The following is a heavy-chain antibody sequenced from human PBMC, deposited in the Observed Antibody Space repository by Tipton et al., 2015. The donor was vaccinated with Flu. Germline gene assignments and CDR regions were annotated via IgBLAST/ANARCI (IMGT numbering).Heavy chain of an antibody. CDR3: ARDHPPTITVLGEITDYFGMAV. V-gene: IGHV3-11*01. CDR2: IDNSGSTI. CDR1: GFVFDFFD. D-gene: IGHD3-3*01. J-gene: IGHJ6*02. Sequence: SLRLSCAGSGFVFDFFDMNWVRQAPGKGLEWVSYIDNSGSTINYADSVKGRFTISRDNAKRSVYLQMNSLRAEDTAVYYCARDHPPTITVLGEITDYFGMAVWGQGTTVTVSS.